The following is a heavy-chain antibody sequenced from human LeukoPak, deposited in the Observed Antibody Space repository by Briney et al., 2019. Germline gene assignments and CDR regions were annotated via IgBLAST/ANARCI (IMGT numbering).Heavy chain of an antibody. D-gene: IGHD2-2*01. CDR1: GYTFTSYD. Sequence: ASVKVSCKASGYTFTSYDFNWVRQATGQGLEWMGWMSPKSGDTGHAQKFQGRVTMTRDTSTSTAYMELRSLRSDDTAVYYCARDMMVVPAAMPYYYYGMDVWGQGTTVTVSS. J-gene: IGHJ6*02. CDR2: MSPKSGDT. V-gene: IGHV1-8*01. CDR3: ARDMMVVPAAMPYYYYGMDV.